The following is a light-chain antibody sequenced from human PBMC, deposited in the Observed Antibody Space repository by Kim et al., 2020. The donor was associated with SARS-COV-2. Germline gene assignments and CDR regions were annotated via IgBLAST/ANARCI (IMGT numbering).Light chain of an antibody. V-gene: IGLV3-1*01. J-gene: IGLJ2*01. CDR2: QDK. Sequence: SYELTQPPSVSVSPGQTASITCSGESLGDKYVCWYQQKPGQSPVLVIYQDKQWPSGIPDRFSGSNSGNTATLTISGTQPMDLADTYCQGRDSTSTAFG. CDR1: SLGDKY. CDR3: QGRDSTSTA.